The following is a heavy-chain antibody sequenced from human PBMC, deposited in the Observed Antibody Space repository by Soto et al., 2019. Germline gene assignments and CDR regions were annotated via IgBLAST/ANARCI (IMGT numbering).Heavy chain of an antibody. CDR2: ISAYNGNT. J-gene: IGHJ5*02. Sequence: QVQLVQSGAEVKKPGASVKVSCKASGYTFTSYGISWVRQAPGQGLEWMGWISAYNGNTNYAQKLQGRVTMTTDTSTSTAYMELRSLRSDDTAVYYCARERYNYDSSGYLYPPGWFDPWGQGTLVTVSS. CDR1: GYTFTSYG. D-gene: IGHD3-22*01. CDR3: ARERYNYDSSGYLYPPGWFDP. V-gene: IGHV1-18*01.